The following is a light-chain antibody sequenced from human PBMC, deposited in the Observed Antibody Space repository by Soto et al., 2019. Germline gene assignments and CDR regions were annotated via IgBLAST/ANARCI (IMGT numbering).Light chain of an antibody. J-gene: IGKJ1*01. CDR2: ATS. V-gene: IGKV1-39*01. Sequence: DIQMTQSPSSLSASVGDRVTITCRASQNINNCLNWYQQKSGKAPKLLIYATSNLQDGVPSRFSGSGSGTEFTLTVSSLQPEDFATYYGQQSYITPRTFGQGTKVEIK. CDR3: QQSYITPRT. CDR1: QNINNC.